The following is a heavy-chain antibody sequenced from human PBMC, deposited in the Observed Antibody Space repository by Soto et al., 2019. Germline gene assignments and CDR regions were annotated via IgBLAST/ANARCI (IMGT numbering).Heavy chain of an antibody. CDR1: GYSFTSYW. CDR2: IDPSDSYT. J-gene: IGHJ4*02. V-gene: IGHV5-10-1*01. Sequence: GESLKISCKGSGYSFTSYWISWVRQMPGKGLEWMGRIDPSDSYTNYSPSFQGHVTISADKSISTAYLQWSSLKASDTAMYYCATSDGDYLDYWGQGTLVTVSS. D-gene: IGHD4-17*01. CDR3: ATSDGDYLDY.